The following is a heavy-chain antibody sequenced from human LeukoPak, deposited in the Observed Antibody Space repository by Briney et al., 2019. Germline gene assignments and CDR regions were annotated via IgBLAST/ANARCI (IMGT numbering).Heavy chain of an antibody. CDR1: GFTFRNYS. Sequence: GGSLRLSCAASGFTFRNYSMNWVRQAPGKGLERVSYISSCSSTIYYVDSVKGRFTISRDTAKNSLYLQVNSLRAEDTAVYYCARENQGYCSSTSCSYFDSWGHGTLVTVSS. CDR2: ISSCSSTI. D-gene: IGHD2-2*01. V-gene: IGHV3-48*01. J-gene: IGHJ4*01. CDR3: ARENQGYCSSTSCSYFDS.